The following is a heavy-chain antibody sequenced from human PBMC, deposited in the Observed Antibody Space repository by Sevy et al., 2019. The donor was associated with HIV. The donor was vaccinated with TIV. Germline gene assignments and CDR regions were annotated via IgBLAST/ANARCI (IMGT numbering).Heavy chain of an antibody. CDR3: AGDRRFFYQY. J-gene: IGHJ4*02. CDR1: GFLFDDYS. CDR2: IAGHSGDT. Sequence: ASVKVSCKTSGFLFDDYSIAWIRQAPGQGLEWLGRIAGHSGDTDYAEKFQGRVTMTTRPPTRTVYMELRSLNVDDTGVYYCAGDRRFFYQYWGQGTSVTVSS. V-gene: IGHV1-18*01. D-gene: IGHD3-10*01.